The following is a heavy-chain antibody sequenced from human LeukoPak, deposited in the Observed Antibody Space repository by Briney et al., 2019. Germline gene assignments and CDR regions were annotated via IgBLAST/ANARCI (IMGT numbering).Heavy chain of an antibody. CDR1: GGSFSGYY. D-gene: IGHD1-26*01. Sequence: PSETLSLTCAVSGGSFSGYYWSWIRQPPGNGLEWIREINHSGSTNYNPSLKSRVTISVDTSKNQFSLKLSSVTAADTATYYCARLPVGPTTRGAFWGQGTIVTVSS. CDR2: INHSGST. V-gene: IGHV4-34*01. J-gene: IGHJ3*01. CDR3: ARLPVGPTTRGAF.